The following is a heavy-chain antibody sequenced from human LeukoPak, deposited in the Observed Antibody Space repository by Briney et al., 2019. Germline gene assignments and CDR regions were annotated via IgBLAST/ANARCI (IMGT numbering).Heavy chain of an antibody. Sequence: GGSLRLSCAASGFTFDDYAMHWVRQAPGKGLEWVSGISWNSGTIGYADSVKGRFTISRDNAKNSLYLQMNSLRAEDTAVYYCARGQAGNDAFDIWGQGTMVTVSS. CDR3: ARGQAGNDAFDI. V-gene: IGHV3-9*01. J-gene: IGHJ3*02. CDR2: ISWNSGTI. CDR1: GFTFDDYA. D-gene: IGHD6-19*01.